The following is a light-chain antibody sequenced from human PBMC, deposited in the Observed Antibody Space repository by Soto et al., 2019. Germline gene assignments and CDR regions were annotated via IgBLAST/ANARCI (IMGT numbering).Light chain of an antibody. CDR2: DVS. V-gene: IGLV2-11*01. CDR1: SSDGGTYNY. Sequence: QSVLTQPRSVSGSLGQSVTISCTGTSSDGGTYNYVSWYQQHPGKAPKVMIYDVSERPSGVPDRFSGSKSGNTASLTISGLQAEDEADYYCCSYAGSPRYVLGTGTKLTVL. J-gene: IGLJ1*01. CDR3: CSYAGSPRYV.